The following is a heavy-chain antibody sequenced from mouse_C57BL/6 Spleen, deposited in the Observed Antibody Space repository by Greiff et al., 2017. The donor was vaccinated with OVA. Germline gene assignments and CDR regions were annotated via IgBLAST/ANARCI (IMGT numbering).Heavy chain of an antibody. J-gene: IGHJ4*01. CDR3: ARGATVVAPMDY. CDR1: GFTFSDYG. Sequence: EVMLVESGGGLVKPGGSLKLSCAASGFTFSDYGMHWVRQAPEQGLEWVAYISSGSSTIYYADTVKGRFTISRDNAKNTLFLQMTSLRSEDTAMYYCARGATVVAPMDYWGQGTSVTVSS. CDR2: ISSGSSTI. D-gene: IGHD1-1*01. V-gene: IGHV5-17*01.